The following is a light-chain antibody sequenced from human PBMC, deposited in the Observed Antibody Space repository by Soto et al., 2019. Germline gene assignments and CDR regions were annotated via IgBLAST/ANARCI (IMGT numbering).Light chain of an antibody. J-gene: IGKJ2*01. CDR2: GAS. V-gene: IGKV3-20*01. Sequence: EIVLTQSPGTLSLSPGERATLSCRASQSISSSYLVGYQQKPGQAPRLLIYGASSRATGIPDRFSGSGSGADFTLTISRLEPEDFAVYYCQQYGSSEYTFGQGTKLEIK. CDR1: QSISSSY. CDR3: QQYGSSEYT.